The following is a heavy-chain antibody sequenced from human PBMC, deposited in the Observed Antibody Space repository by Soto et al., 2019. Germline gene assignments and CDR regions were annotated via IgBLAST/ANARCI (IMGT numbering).Heavy chain of an antibody. CDR2: IYYSGST. CDR3: ASARKGLVGATRVDY. D-gene: IGHD1-26*01. CDR1: GGSISSGGYY. Sequence: QVQLQESGPGLVKPSQTLSLTCTVSGGSISSGGYYWSWISQHPGKGMEWIGSIYYSGSTYNNPSLTRRVTISVDTSKHQFSLKLSSVTAADTAVYYCASARKGLVGATRVDYWGQGTLVTVSS. J-gene: IGHJ4*02. V-gene: IGHV4-31*03.